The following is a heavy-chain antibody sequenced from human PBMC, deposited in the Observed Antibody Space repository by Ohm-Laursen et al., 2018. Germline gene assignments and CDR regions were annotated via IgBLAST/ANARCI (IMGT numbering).Heavy chain of an antibody. D-gene: IGHD2-15*01. CDR1: SGSISSYY. CDR3: ARFSSPYSSNWFDP. V-gene: IGHV4-59*01. Sequence: TLSLTCSVSSGSISSYYWSWIRQPPGKGLEWIGYIYYSGSTNYNPSLKSRVTISVDTSKNQFSLKLSSVTAADTAVYYCARFSSPYSSNWFDPWGQGTLVTVSS. J-gene: IGHJ5*02. CDR2: IYYSGST.